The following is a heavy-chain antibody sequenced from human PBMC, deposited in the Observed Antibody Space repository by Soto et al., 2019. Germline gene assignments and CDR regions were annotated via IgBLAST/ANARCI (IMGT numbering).Heavy chain of an antibody. D-gene: IGHD5-12*01. J-gene: IGHJ6*03. CDR3: ARRSEGYSGYAYYYYMDV. V-gene: IGHV5-51*01. CDR2: IYPGDSDT. Sequence: GESLKISCKGSGYSFTSYWIGWVRQMPGKGLEWMWIIYPGDSDTRYSPSFQGQVTISADKSISTAYLQWSSLKASDTAMYYCARRSEGYSGYAYYYYMDVWGKGTTVTVSS. CDR1: GYSFTSYW.